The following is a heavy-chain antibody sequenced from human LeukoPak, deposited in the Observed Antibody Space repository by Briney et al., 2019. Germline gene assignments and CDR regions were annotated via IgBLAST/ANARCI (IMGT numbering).Heavy chain of an antibody. CDR2: IIPILGIA. J-gene: IGHJ4*02. CDR1: GYRFTDYY. V-gene: IGHV1-69*04. CDR3: ARDPNPDYGDYYVDY. D-gene: IGHD4-17*01. Sequence: SVKVSCKASGYRFTDYYMHWVRQAPGQGLEWVGRIIPILGIANYAQKFQGRVTITADKSTSTTYMELSSLRSEDTAVYYCARDPNPDYGDYYVDYWGQGTLVTVSS.